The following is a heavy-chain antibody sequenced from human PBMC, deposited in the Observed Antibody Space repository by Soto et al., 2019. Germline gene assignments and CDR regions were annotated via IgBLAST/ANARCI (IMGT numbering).Heavy chain of an antibody. CDR2: TYYRSKWYN. CDR1: GDSVSSNSAA. D-gene: IGHD6-13*01. J-gene: IGHJ4*01. Sequence: SQTLSLTCAISGDSVSSNSAAWNWIRQSPLRGLEWLGRTYYRSKWYNDYAVSVKSRITINPDTSKNQFSLQLNSVTPEDTAVYYCARDSYSSPSEAFDFWGQGSLVTVSS. CDR3: ARDSYSSPSEAFDF. V-gene: IGHV6-1*01.